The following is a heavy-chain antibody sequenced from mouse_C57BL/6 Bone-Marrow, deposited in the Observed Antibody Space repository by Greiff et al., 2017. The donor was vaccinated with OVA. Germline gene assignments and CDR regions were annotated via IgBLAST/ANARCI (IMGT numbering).Heavy chain of an antibody. CDR3: ARNGGYDVDFDY. Sequence: VKLQQSGPELVKPGASVKISCKASGYAFSSSWMNWVKQRPGKGLEWIGRIYPGDGDTNYNGKFKGKATLTADKSSSTAYMQLSSLTSEDSAVYFCARNGGYDVDFDYWGQGTTLTVSS. CDR2: IYPGDGDT. J-gene: IGHJ2*01. D-gene: IGHD2-2*01. V-gene: IGHV1-82*01. CDR1: GYAFSSSW.